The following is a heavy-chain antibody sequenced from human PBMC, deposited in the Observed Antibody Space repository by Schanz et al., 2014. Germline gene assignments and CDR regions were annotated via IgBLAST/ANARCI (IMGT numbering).Heavy chain of an antibody. Sequence: QVQLVQSGAEVKKPGSSVKVSCKASGGTFSSYSISWVRQAPGQGLEWMGRIIPILGIANYAQKFQGRVTNTADKSTSTAYMDLSSLRPEDTAVYYCARGRTFDYWGQGSLVNVSS. J-gene: IGHJ4*02. CDR2: IIPILGIA. CDR1: GGTFSSYS. CDR3: ARGRTFDY. V-gene: IGHV1-69*02.